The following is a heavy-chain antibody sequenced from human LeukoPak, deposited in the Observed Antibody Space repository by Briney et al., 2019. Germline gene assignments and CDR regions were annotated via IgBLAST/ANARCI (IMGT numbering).Heavy chain of an antibody. J-gene: IGHJ4*02. V-gene: IGHV4-4*07. CDR2: IYTSGST. CDR1: GGSISSYY. D-gene: IGHD6-19*01. Sequence: SETLSLTCTVSGGSISSYYWSWTRQPAGKGLEWIGRIYTSGSTNYNPSLKSRVTMSVDTSKNQFSLKLSSVAAADTAVYFCARHSSDYYGPFDYWGQGTLVTVSS. CDR3: ARHSSDYYGPFDY.